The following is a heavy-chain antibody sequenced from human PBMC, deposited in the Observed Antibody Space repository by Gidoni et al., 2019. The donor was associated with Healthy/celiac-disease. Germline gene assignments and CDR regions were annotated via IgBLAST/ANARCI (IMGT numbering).Heavy chain of an antibody. D-gene: IGHD2-15*01. J-gene: IGHJ4*02. V-gene: IGHV3-33*01. CDR2: IWYDGSNK. Sequence: SYGMHWVRQAPGKGLEWVAVIWYDGSNKYYADSVKGRFTISRDNSKNTLYLQMNSLRAEDTAVYYCARQVSFYFDYWGQGTLVTVSS. CDR3: ARQVSFYFDY. CDR1: SYG.